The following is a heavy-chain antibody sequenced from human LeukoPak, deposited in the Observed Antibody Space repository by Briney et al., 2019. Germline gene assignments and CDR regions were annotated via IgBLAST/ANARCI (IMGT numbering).Heavy chain of an antibody. CDR3: ARGGPDYGMDV. CDR1: GYTFTSYY. D-gene: IGHD2-15*01. CDR2: INPSGGST. V-gene: IGHV1-46*01. Sequence: ASVKVSCKASGYTFTSYYMHWVRQAPGQGLEWMGIINPSGGSTDYAQKFQGRVTMTRNTSISTAYMELSSLRSEDTAVYYCARGGPDYGMDVWGQGTTVTVSS. J-gene: IGHJ6*02.